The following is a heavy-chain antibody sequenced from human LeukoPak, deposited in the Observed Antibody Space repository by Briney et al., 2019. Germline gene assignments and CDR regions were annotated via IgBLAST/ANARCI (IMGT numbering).Heavy chain of an antibody. V-gene: IGHV4-39*01. CDR3: ARDSSSWYGEGY. CDR1: GGSISSSSYY. Sequence: SETLSLTCTVSGGSISSSSYYWGWIRQPPGKGLEWIGSIYYSGSTYYNPSLKSRVTISVDTSKNQFSLKLSSVTAADTAVYYCARDSSSWYGEGYWGQGTLVTVSS. J-gene: IGHJ4*02. CDR2: IYYSGST. D-gene: IGHD6-13*01.